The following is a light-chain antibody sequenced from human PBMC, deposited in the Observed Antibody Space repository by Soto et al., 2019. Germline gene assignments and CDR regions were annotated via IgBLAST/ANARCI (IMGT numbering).Light chain of an antibody. CDR2: HAS. CDR3: QQYNKWPLT. J-gene: IGKJ4*01. Sequence: EIVMTQSPATLSVSPGERATLSCRASQSVSSNLAWYQQKPGQAPRLLIYHASTRATGIPARFSGSGSGTEFTLHISSLQSEDLAVYYCQQYNKWPLTFGGGTKVEIK. CDR1: QSVSSN. V-gene: IGKV3-15*01.